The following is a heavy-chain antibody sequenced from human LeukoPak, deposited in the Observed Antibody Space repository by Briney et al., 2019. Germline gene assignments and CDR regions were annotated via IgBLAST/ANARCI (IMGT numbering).Heavy chain of an antibody. CDR3: VKDAPRWTDGLGKGH. J-gene: IGHJ4*02. V-gene: IGHV3-23*01. CDR1: GFMFSDYG. CDR2: IRSTAP. Sequence: GGSLRLTCAGSGFMFSDYGMSWVRQAPGRGRGGVTAIRSTAPYLADSVKGRFTIYRDNSKSTVYMQMNSLTADDTAIYYCVKDAPRWTDGLGKGHWGQGTRVIVSS. D-gene: IGHD7-27*01.